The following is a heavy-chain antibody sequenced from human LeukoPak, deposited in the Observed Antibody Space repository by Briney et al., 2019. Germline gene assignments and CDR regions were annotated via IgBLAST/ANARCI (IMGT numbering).Heavy chain of an antibody. CDR1: GFTFSSYS. CDR3: AREVTTAPGNAFDI. CDR2: ISSSSSYI. D-gene: IGHD4-17*01. J-gene: IGHJ3*02. V-gene: IGHV3-21*01. Sequence: PGGSLRLSCAAPGFTFSSYSMNWVRQAPGKGLEWVSSISSSSSYIYYADSVKGRFTISRDNAKNSLYLQMNSLGAEDTAVYYCAREVTTAPGNAFDIWGQGTMVTVSS.